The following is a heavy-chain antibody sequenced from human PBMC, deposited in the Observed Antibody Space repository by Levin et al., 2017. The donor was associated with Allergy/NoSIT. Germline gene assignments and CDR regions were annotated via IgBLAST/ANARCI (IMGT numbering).Heavy chain of an antibody. J-gene: IGHJ4*02. CDR1: GFTFSSYG. CDR3: ARDSANVLLWFGELLNYFDY. V-gene: IGHV3-33*01. D-gene: IGHD3-10*01. Sequence: GGSLRLSCAASGFTFSSYGMHWVRQAPGKGLEWVAVIWYDGSNKYYAVSVKGRFTISRDNSKNTLYLQMNSLRAEDTAVYFCARDSANVLLWFGELLNYFDYWGQGTLVTVSS. CDR2: IWYDGSNK.